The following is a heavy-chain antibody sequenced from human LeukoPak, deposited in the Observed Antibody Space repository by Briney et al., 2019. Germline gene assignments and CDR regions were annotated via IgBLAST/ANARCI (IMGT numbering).Heavy chain of an antibody. J-gene: IGHJ4*02. CDR3: ARVGTWELQRVFDY. Sequence: AGGSLRLSCAASGFTFTDYWMTWVRQVPGKGLEWVANIQRGGSESYYVDSVKGRFTISRENAKNSLYLQMDSLRVEDTAVYYCARVGTWELQRVFDYWGQGTPVTVSS. V-gene: IGHV3-7*01. CDR1: GFTFTDYW. CDR2: IQRGGSES. D-gene: IGHD1-26*01.